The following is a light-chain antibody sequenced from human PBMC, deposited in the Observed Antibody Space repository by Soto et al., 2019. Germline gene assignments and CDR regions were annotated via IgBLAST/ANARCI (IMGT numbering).Light chain of an antibody. CDR2: GAS. V-gene: IGKV3-20*01. CDR3: QQYGTSPIT. J-gene: IGKJ5*01. Sequence: ENVLRQSPGTLSLSPGERATLSCRASQTVSSYLTWYQQRPGQAPRLLISGASRRATGIPDRFSGSGSGTDFTLTISRLEPEDFALYYCQQYGTSPITXGQGTRLE. CDR1: QTVSSY.